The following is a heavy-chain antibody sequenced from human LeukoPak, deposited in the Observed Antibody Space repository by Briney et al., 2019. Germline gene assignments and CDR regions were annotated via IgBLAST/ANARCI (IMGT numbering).Heavy chain of an antibody. J-gene: IGHJ4*02. D-gene: IGHD3-22*01. CDR3: AKYYYDSYEGYYFDY. CDR1: GYTFTGSY. Sequence: GASVKVSCKASGYTFTGSYMHWVRQAPGQGLEWMGWINTNSGGTNYAQKFQGRVTMTRDASISTAYMELSRLKSDDTAFYYCAKYYYDSYEGYYFDYWGQGTLVTVSS. V-gene: IGHV1-2*02. CDR2: INTNSGGT.